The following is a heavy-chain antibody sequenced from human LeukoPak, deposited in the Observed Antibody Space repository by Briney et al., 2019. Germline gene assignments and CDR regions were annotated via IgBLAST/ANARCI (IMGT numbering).Heavy chain of an antibody. CDR2: INHSGST. Sequence: SETLSLTCAVYGGSFSGYYWSWIRQPPGKGLEWIGEINHSGSTNYNPSLKSRVTISVDTSKNQFSLKLSSVTAADTAVYYCARLVVVAATTDYWGQGTLVTASS. D-gene: IGHD2-15*01. CDR1: GGSFSGYY. CDR3: ARLVVVAATTDY. J-gene: IGHJ4*02. V-gene: IGHV4-34*01.